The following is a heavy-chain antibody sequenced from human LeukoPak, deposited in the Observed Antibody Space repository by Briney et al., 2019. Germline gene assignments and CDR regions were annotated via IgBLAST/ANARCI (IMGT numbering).Heavy chain of an antibody. CDR3: ARVERRYSSGWYGD. V-gene: IGHV4-59*01. D-gene: IGHD6-19*01. CDR1: GGSISSYY. J-gene: IGHJ4*02. Sequence: SETLSLTCTVSGGSISSYYWSWIRQPPGKGLEWIGYIYYSGSTNYNPSLKSRVTISVDTSKNQFSLKLSSVTAADTAVYYCARVERRYSSGWYGDWGQGTLVTVSS. CDR2: IYYSGST.